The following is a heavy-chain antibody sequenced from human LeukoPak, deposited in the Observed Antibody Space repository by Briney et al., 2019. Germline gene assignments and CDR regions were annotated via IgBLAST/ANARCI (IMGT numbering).Heavy chain of an antibody. V-gene: IGHV3-30*18. CDR2: ISYDGSNK. Sequence: GGSLRLSCAASGFTFSSYGVHWVRQAPGKRLEWVAVISYDGSNKYYADSVKGRFTISRDNSKNTLYLQMNSLRAEDTAVYYCAKDPGAVAGTGLVWGQGTLVTVSS. D-gene: IGHD6-19*01. CDR3: AKDPGAVAGTGLV. CDR1: GFTFSSYG. J-gene: IGHJ4*02.